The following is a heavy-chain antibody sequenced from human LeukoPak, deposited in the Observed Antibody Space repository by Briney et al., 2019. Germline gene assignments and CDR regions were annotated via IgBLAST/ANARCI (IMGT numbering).Heavy chain of an antibody. V-gene: IGHV3-23*01. CDR3: AKDSWSRNGIYDAFDI. CDR2: VGGDDTN. J-gene: IGHJ3*02. D-gene: IGHD2-8*01. Sequence: PGRSLRLSCAASGFTFDDYAMHWVRQAPGKGLEWDSVVGGDDTNYYIDSAKGRFTISRDNSKNTLSLQMNNLRPEDTAVYYCAKDSWSRNGIYDAFDIWGQGTMVTVSS. CDR1: GFTFDDYA.